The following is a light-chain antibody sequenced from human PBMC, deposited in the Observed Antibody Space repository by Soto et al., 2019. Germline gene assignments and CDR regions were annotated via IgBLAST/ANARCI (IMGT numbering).Light chain of an antibody. CDR3: QHYNNWPLT. Sequence: EIVMTQSPVTLSVSPGERATLSCRASQSIRTNLAWYQQKPGQAPRLLIFVASTRAAGIPARFSGSGSGTEFTLTIDSLQSEDFAVYYCQHYNNWPLTFGGGTKVDIX. CDR1: QSIRTN. CDR2: VAS. J-gene: IGKJ4*01. V-gene: IGKV3-15*01.